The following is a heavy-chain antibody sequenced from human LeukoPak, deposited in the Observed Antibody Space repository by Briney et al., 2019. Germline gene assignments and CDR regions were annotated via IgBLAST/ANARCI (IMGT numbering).Heavy chain of an antibody. D-gene: IGHD5-18*01. J-gene: IGHJ4*02. CDR1: GYRFTSYW. Sequence: GESLKISFKGSGYRFTSYWIGWVRQMPGKGLEWMGIIYPGDSDTRYSPSFQGQVTISADKSISTAYLQWSSLKASDTAMYYCARSSDEDTASFDYWGQGTLVTVSS. V-gene: IGHV5-51*01. CDR2: IYPGDSDT. CDR3: ARSSDEDTASFDY.